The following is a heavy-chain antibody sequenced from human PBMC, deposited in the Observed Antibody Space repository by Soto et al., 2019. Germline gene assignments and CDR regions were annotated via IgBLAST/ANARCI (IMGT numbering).Heavy chain of an antibody. CDR3: ARERGAYKYLDN. J-gene: IGHJ4*02. D-gene: IGHD1-1*01. CDR1: GYMFASYG. CDR2: INTYNGNI. V-gene: IGHV1-18*01. Sequence: QVQLVQSGAEVKKPGASVKVSCKVSGYMFASYGISWARQAPGQGLEWMGWINTYNGNINYAQKFQGRVTMTTDTTTSTAYMELRGLGSDDTALYYCARERGAYKYLDNWGQGTLVTVSS.